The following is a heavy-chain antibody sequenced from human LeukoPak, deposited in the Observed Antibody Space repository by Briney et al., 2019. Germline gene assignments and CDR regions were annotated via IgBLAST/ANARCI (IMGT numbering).Heavy chain of an antibody. V-gene: IGHV6-1*01. CDR3: ARRLTQYDCFDP. Sequence: PSQTLSLTCAISGDSVSSNSVTWNWLRQSPSRGLEWLGRTYYRSTLYNDYAVSVRGRITVNPDTSKNQFSLHLNSVTPEDTAVYYCARRLTQYDCFDPWGQGILVTVSS. CDR2: TYYRSTLYN. D-gene: IGHD2-2*01. CDR1: GDSVSSNSVT. J-gene: IGHJ5*02.